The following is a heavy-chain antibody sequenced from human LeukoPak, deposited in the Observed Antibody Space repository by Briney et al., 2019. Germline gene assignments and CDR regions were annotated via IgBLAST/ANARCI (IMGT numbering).Heavy chain of an antibody. CDR1: GYSFTGYY. D-gene: IGHD1-26*01. Sequence: ASVTVSCKASGYSFTGYYMHWGRQAPGQGLEWMGWIDPNTGDTKYTQKFQGRVSMTRDTSFSTAYMELSRLTSDDTAVYYCARDRSMTEKYSGRYFHDYWGQGTLVTVTS. CDR2: IDPNTGDT. J-gene: IGHJ4*02. V-gene: IGHV1-2*02. CDR3: ARDRSMTEKYSGRYFHDY.